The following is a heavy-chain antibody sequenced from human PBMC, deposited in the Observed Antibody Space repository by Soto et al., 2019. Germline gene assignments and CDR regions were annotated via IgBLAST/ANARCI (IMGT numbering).Heavy chain of an antibody. CDR3: AREGGDIAQVPYY. CDR2: IYYSGDT. D-gene: IGHD2-15*01. V-gene: IGHV4-30-4*01. CDR1: GASINRGDYY. J-gene: IGHJ4*02. Sequence: QVRLQESGPRVVRPSQTLSLTCSVSGASINRGDYYWSWIGQSPGRGLEWIGSIYYSGDTNYNPSLGSRVTMSVDTSKIQLFRDLHSVAAADAAVYFCAREGGDIAQVPYYWGQGILITVSS.